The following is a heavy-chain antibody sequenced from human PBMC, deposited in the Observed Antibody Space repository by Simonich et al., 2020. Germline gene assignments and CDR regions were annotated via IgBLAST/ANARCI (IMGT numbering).Heavy chain of an antibody. CDR2: LRYDESTK. CDR3: AKESTVSRWDYYYGMDV. Sequence: QVQLVESGGGVVQPGRSLRLSCAASGFTFSSYGMHWVRQAPGKGREWVEVLRYDESTKYYADSVKGRFTISRENSNNTRYLQMNSLRAEDTAMYYCAKESTVSRWDYYYGMDVWGQGTTVTVSS. CDR1: GFTFSSYG. J-gene: IGHJ6*02. V-gene: IGHV3-30*18. D-gene: IGHD4-17*01.